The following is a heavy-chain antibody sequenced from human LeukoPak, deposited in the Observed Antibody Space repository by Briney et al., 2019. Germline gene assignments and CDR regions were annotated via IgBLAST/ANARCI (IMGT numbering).Heavy chain of an antibody. CDR1: GFTFSSYA. D-gene: IGHD6-19*01. CDR2: ISSNGGST. Sequence: PGGSLRLSCAASGFTFSSYAMHWVRQAPGKGLEYVSAISSNGGSTYYANSVKGRFTISRDNSKNTLYLQMGSLRAEDMAVYYCAGWSVAGSEDYWGQGTLVTVSS. J-gene: IGHJ4*02. V-gene: IGHV3-64*01. CDR3: AGWSVAGSEDY.